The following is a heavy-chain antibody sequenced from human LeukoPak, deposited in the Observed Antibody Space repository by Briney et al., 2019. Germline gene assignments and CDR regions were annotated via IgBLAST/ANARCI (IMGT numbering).Heavy chain of an antibody. CDR1: GFTFSSYW. CDR2: ISSSSSYI. J-gene: IGHJ6*02. V-gene: IGHV3-21*01. Sequence: GGSLRLSCAASGFTFSSYWMSWVRQAPGKGLEWVSSISSSSSYIYYADSVKGRFTISRDNAKDSLYLQMNSLRAEDTAVYYCARVMEMATIIYYYGMDVWGQGTTVTVSS. D-gene: IGHD5-24*01. CDR3: ARVMEMATIIYYYGMDV.